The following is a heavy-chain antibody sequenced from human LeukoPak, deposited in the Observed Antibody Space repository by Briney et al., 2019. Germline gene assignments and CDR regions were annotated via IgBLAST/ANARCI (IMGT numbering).Heavy chain of an antibody. CDR1: GYTFTSYG. J-gene: IGHJ4*02. CDR3: ARDADGSGTLLDY. D-gene: IGHD3-10*01. CDR2: INADNGNT. Sequence: GASVTVSCTASGYTFTSYGISWVRQAPGQGLEWMGWINADNGNTRYAQKLQGRVTMTTDTSTTTAYMDLRSLRSDDTAVYYCARDADGSGTLLDYWGQGTLVTVSS. V-gene: IGHV1-18*01.